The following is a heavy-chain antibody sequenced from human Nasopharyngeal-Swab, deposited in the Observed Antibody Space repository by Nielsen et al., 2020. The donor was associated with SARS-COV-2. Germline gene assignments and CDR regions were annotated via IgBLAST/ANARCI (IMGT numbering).Heavy chain of an antibody. V-gene: IGHV1-3*01. J-gene: IGHJ3*02. CDR3: ARDQGTTIFGVVIARISGAFDI. D-gene: IGHD3-3*01. Sequence: ASVKVSCKASGYTFTSYAMHWVRQAPGQRLEWMGWINAGNGNTKYSQKFQGRVTITRDTSASTAYMELSSLRSEDTAVYYCARDQGTTIFGVVIARISGAFDIWGQGTMVTVSS. CDR2: INAGNGNT. CDR1: GYTFTSYA.